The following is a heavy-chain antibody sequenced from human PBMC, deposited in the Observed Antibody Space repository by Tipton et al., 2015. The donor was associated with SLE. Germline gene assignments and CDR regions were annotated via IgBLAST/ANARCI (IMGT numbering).Heavy chain of an antibody. CDR2: INPSGGST. D-gene: IGHD3-10*01. CDR1: GYTFTSYY. CDR3: ARDLGVRGVIPNYFDY. Sequence: QLVQSGAEVKKPGASVKVSCKASGYTFTSYYMHWVRQAPGQGLEWMGIINPSGGSTSYAQKFQGRVTMTRDTSTSTVYMELSSLRSEDTAVYYCARDLGVRGVIPNYFDYWGQGTLVTVSS. V-gene: IGHV1-46*01. J-gene: IGHJ4*02.